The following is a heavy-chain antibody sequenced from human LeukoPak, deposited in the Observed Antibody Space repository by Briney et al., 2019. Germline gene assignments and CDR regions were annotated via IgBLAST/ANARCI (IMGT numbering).Heavy chain of an antibody. CDR1: GGSISSYY. D-gene: IGHD1-14*01. CDR2: ISDIGSI. V-gene: IGHV4-59*08. J-gene: IGHJ4*02. CDR3: AKGPNQYGPYYFDS. Sequence: PSETLSLTCTVSGGSISSYYWSWIRQPPGKGLEWIAYISDIGSINYNPSLKSRVTISLDTSKNQFSLKLSSVTAADTAVYYCAKGPNQYGPYYFDSWGQGALVTVSS.